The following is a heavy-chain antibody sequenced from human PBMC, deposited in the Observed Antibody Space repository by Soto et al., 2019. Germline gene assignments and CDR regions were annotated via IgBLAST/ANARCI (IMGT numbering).Heavy chain of an antibody. CDR3: ARGSQALLWFGELRRTWFDT. D-gene: IGHD3-10*01. CDR1: GGSFSGYY. V-gene: IGHV4-34*01. Sequence: SETLSLTCAVYGGSFSGYYWSWIRQPPGKGLEWIGEINHSGSTNYNPSLKSRVTISVDTSKNQFSLKLSSVTAADTAVYYCARGSQALLWFGELRRTWFDTWGQGTLVTVSS. J-gene: IGHJ5*02. CDR2: INHSGST.